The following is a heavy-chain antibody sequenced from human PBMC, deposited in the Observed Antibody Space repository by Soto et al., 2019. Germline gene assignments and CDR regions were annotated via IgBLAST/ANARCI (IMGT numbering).Heavy chain of an antibody. D-gene: IGHD6-13*01. J-gene: IGHJ5*02. CDR1: GGSISSYY. Sequence: SETLSLTCSVSGGSISSYYWSWIRQPPGKGLEWIGYIYYSGSTNYNPSLKSRVTISVDTSKNQFSLKLSSVTAADTAVYYCARQEQQLARLFDPWGQGTLVTVSS. CDR3: ARQEQQLARLFDP. CDR2: IYYSGST. V-gene: IGHV4-59*08.